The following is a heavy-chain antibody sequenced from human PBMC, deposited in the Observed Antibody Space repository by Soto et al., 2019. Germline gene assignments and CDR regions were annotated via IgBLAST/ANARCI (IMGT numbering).Heavy chain of an antibody. CDR2: IKPDGSER. Sequence: ESVGDLVQPGGSLRLSCAASGFTFITYWISWVRQAPGKGLEWVANIKPDGSERYNVDSVQGRFTISRDNAKNSVSLQMNSLRAEDTAVYYCVRGTLGAFDIWGQGTMVSVSS. V-gene: IGHV3-7*01. CDR3: VRGTLGAFDI. D-gene: IGHD7-27*01. J-gene: IGHJ3*02. CDR1: GFTFITYW.